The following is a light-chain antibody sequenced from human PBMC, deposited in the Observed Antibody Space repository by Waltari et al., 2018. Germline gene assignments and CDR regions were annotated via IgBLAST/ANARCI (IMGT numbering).Light chain of an antibody. CDR2: TVS. Sequence: DIQMTQSPSSLSASVGDRVTITCRASQSITSYFNWYQQKPGKAPKLLIHTVSSLQSGVPSRFSGSGSGTDFTLTISSLQPEDFATYSCQQSYGTPWTFGEGTKVEIK. CDR1: QSITSY. CDR3: QQSYGTPWT. J-gene: IGKJ1*01. V-gene: IGKV1-39*01.